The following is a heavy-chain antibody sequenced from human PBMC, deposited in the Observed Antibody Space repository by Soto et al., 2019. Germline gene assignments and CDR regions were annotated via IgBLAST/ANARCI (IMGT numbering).Heavy chain of an antibody. Sequence: GASVKVSCKASGYTFTNYGISWVRQAPGQGLEWMGWISAYNGNTNYAQKLQGRVTMTTDTSTSTAYMELRSLRSDDTAVYYCARAKPDYYDSSGYYWARFDPWGQGTLVTVSS. CDR1: GYTFTNYG. CDR3: ARAKPDYYDSSGYYWARFDP. J-gene: IGHJ5*02. V-gene: IGHV1-18*01. CDR2: ISAYNGNT. D-gene: IGHD3-22*01.